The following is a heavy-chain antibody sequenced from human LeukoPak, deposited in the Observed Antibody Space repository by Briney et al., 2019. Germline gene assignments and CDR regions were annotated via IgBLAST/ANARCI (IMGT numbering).Heavy chain of an antibody. CDR1: GFTFSSYD. CDR3: ATQSYGSAFDI. Sequence: PGGSLRLSCAVSGFTFSSYDMRWVRQAPGKGLEWVADISYDGSNKYYADSVKGRFTISKDNSKNTLYLQMNSLRAEDTAVYYCATQSYGSAFDIWGQGTMVTVSS. D-gene: IGHD5-18*01. CDR2: ISYDGSNK. J-gene: IGHJ3*02. V-gene: IGHV3-30*03.